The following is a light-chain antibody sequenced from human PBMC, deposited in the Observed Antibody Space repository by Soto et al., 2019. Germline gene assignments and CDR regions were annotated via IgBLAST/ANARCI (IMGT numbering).Light chain of an antibody. CDR1: QSVSSSY. CDR2: GAS. V-gene: IGKV3-20*01. J-gene: IGKJ1*01. Sequence: EIVLTQSPVTLSLSPCETAHLSCRASQSVSSSYLAWYQQKPGQAPRLLIYGASSRATGIPDRFSGSGSGTDFTLTISRLEPEDFAVYYCQQYGSSPSAFGQGTKVDIK. CDR3: QQYGSSPSA.